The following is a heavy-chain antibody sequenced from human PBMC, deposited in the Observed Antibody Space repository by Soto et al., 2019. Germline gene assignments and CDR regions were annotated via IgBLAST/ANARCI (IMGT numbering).Heavy chain of an antibody. CDR2: IYYSGST. D-gene: IGHD3-3*01. CDR1: GGSISSSSYY. CDR3: ARHYDFWSGYYLPRYYYGMDV. Sequence: QLLESGPGLVKPSETLSLTCTVSGGSISSSSYYWGWIRQPPGKGLEWIGSIYYSGSTYYNPSLKSRVTISVDTSKNQFSLKLSSVTAADTAVYYCARHYDFWSGYYLPRYYYGMDVWGQGTTVTVSS. V-gene: IGHV4-39*01. J-gene: IGHJ6*02.